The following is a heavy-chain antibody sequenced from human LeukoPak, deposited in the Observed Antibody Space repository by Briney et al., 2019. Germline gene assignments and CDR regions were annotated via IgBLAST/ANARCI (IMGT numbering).Heavy chain of an antibody. Sequence: GGSLRLSCAASGFIVNQNYISWVRQAPGKGLEWVSVIYTGGSTYYADSVKGRFTIFRDNSKNTLYLQMNSLRAEDTAVYYCARGYCSGGSCYSDFDYWGQGTLVTVSS. V-gene: IGHV3-53*01. J-gene: IGHJ4*02. CDR2: IYTGGST. D-gene: IGHD2-15*01. CDR1: GFIVNQNY. CDR3: ARGYCSGGSCYSDFDY.